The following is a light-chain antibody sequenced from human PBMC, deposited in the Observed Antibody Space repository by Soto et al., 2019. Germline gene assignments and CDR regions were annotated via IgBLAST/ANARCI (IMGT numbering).Light chain of an antibody. CDR1: ISDIGAYDY. Sequence: QSVLTQPASLSGSPGQSITISCTGTISDIGAYDYVSWYQQHPGGVPKLLIYDVSSRPSGVSSRFSGSKSGNTASLTISGLQADDESDYYCSSFADSSASHYVFGGGTKVTVL. CDR3: SSFADSSASHYV. V-gene: IGLV2-14*03. J-gene: IGLJ1*01. CDR2: DVS.